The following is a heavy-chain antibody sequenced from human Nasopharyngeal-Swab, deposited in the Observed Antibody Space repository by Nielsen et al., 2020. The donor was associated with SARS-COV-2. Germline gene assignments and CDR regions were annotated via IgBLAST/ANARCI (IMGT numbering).Heavy chain of an antibody. CDR1: GGSFSDYN. J-gene: IGHJ4*01. V-gene: IGHV4-34*01. CDR3: ARGAPGY. Sequence: SKTLSLTCAVSGGSFSDYNWSWIRQPPGKGLEWIGNIYHSGRTNYNPSLKSRLAISIDTSKKQFSLKLSSVTAADTAVYYCARGAPGYWGQGTLVTVSS. CDR2: IYHSGRT.